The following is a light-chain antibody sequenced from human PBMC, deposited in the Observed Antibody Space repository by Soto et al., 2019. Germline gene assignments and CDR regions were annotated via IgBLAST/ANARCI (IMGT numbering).Light chain of an antibody. V-gene: IGKV1-13*02. Sequence: AIHLTQSPSSLSASVGDRVTVTCRAGQDIKNALVWYQQKPGKAPKLLIYDASNLESGVPSRFSGSGSGTAFTLTISRLQPDDSATYYCQQFKSSPFTFGPGTKVEI. CDR2: DAS. J-gene: IGKJ3*01. CDR1: QDIKNA. CDR3: QQFKSSPFT.